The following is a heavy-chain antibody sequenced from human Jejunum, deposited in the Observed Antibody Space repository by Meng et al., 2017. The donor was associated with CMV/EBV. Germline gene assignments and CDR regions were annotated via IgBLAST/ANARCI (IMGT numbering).Heavy chain of an antibody. CDR1: A. V-gene: IGHV3-30*02. CDR2: IQYDEYNK. J-gene: IGHJ3*02. D-gene: IGHD3-16*01. CDR3: AKDFRLRGTGGHVGATFDM. Sequence: AMHWVRQAPGEGLEWLTFIQYDEYNKFYATSVKGRFTISRDDSKNTVYLQMKGLRPEDTATYFCAKDFRLRGTGGHVGATFDMWGQGTTVTVSS.